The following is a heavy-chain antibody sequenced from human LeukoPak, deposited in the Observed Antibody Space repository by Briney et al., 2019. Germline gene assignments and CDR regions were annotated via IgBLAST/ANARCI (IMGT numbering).Heavy chain of an antibody. Sequence: GGSPRLSCAASGFTFSSYWMSWVRQAPGKGLEWVANIKQDGSEKYYVDSVKGRFTISRDNAKNSLYLQMNSLRAEDTAVYYCARDQGPQLESYWGQGTLVTVSS. CDR3: ARDQGPQLESY. CDR2: IKQDGSEK. CDR1: GFTFSSYW. J-gene: IGHJ4*02. V-gene: IGHV3-7*01. D-gene: IGHD6-6*01.